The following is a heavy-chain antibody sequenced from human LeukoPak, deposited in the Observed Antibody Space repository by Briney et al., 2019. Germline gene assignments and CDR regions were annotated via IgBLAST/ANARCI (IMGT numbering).Heavy chain of an antibody. CDR1: GGTFSNFV. J-gene: IGHJ4*02. Sequence: GASVKVSCEASGGTFSNFVFSWVRQAPGQGLEWMGGIIPFFDTSSYAQTFQGRVTITADESTNTAYMELSSLRSEDTAVYYCAREDGSGSFQPQFDYWGQGTLVTVSS. CDR2: IIPFFDTS. D-gene: IGHD3-10*01. V-gene: IGHV1-69*13. CDR3: AREDGSGSFQPQFDY.